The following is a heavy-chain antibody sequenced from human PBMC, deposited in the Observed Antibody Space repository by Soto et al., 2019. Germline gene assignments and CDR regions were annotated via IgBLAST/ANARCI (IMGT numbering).Heavy chain of an antibody. CDR2: INYNRGSV. D-gene: IGHD6-13*01. CDR1: GFTFDVYA. J-gene: IGHJ4*02. CDR3: AKDISLRGWVYLVVEY. Sequence: EVQLVESGGGWVQPGRSLRLSCAASGFTFDVYAMHWVRQAPGKGLEWVSGINYNRGSVGYADSVKGQFTISRDNAKNSLHLQMNSLRAEDTAVYYCAKDISLRGWVYLVVEYWGQGTLVTVSP. V-gene: IGHV3-9*01.